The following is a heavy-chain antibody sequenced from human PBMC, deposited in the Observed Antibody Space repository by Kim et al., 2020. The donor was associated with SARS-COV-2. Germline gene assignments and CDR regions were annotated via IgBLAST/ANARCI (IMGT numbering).Heavy chain of an antibody. Sequence: ASVKVSCKASGYSFTNYAMNWVRQAPGQGLEWMGWINTKTRNPTYAQGFTGRFVFSLDTSVNTVYLEINNLKAEDTAVYYCAKISSGNGYWGHGTLVTV. V-gene: IGHV7-4-1*02. D-gene: IGHD1-26*01. CDR3: AKISSGNGY. CDR2: INTKTRNP. J-gene: IGHJ4*01. CDR1: GYSFTNYA.